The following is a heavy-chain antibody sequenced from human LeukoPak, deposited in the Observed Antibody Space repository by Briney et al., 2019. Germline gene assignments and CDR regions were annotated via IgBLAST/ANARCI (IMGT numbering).Heavy chain of an antibody. CDR2: IAASGTT. Sequence: SETLSLTCSVSGGSIESYYWSWIRQPPGKGLEFIGYIAASGTTKHNPSLKSRVTLSMDTSKNQFSLKLRSVTAADTAVYYCARGVDIAVAGYDYWGQGTLVTVSS. V-gene: IGHV4-4*08. D-gene: IGHD6-19*01. CDR3: ARGVDIAVAGYDY. J-gene: IGHJ4*02. CDR1: GGSIESYY.